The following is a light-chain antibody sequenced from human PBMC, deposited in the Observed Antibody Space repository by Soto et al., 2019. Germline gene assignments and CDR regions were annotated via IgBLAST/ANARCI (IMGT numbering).Light chain of an antibody. CDR2: KAS. J-gene: IGKJ1*01. Sequence: DIQMTQSPSTLSASVGDRVTITCRASQSISSWLAWYQQKPGKAPKLLIYKASNLESGVPSRFCGSGSGADFTLTISSLQPDDFATYYCQQYNNYPATFGQGTKVEI. CDR3: QQYNNYPAT. CDR1: QSISSW. V-gene: IGKV1-5*03.